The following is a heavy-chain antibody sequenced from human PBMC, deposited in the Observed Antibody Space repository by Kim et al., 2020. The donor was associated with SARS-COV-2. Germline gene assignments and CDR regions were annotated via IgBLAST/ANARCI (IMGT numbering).Heavy chain of an antibody. Sequence: GESLKISCKGSGYSFTSYWIGWVRQMPGKGLEWMGIIYPGDSDTRYSPSFQGQVTISADKSISTAYLQWSSLKASDTAMYYCARRVGGYSSSWYFGGYYMDVWGKGTTVTVSS. CDR3: ARRVGGYSSSWYFGGYYMDV. V-gene: IGHV5-51*01. CDR2: IYPGDSDT. J-gene: IGHJ6*03. D-gene: IGHD6-13*01. CDR1: GYSFTSYW.